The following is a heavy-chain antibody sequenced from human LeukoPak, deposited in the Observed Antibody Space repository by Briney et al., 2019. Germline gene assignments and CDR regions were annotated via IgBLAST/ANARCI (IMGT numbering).Heavy chain of an antibody. Sequence: SETLSLTCTVSGGSISSGGYYWSWIRQHPGKGLEWIGYIYYSGSTYYNPSLKSRVAISRATSKNQFSLKLSSVTAADTAVYCCARDQVVVPTNSYGMDVWGQGTTVTVSS. J-gene: IGHJ6*02. V-gene: IGHV4-31*03. CDR2: IYYSGST. CDR1: GGSISSGGYY. D-gene: IGHD2-2*01. CDR3: ARDQVVVPTNSYGMDV.